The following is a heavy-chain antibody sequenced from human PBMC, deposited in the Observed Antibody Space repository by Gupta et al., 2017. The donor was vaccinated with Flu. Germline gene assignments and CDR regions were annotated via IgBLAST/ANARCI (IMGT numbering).Heavy chain of an antibody. J-gene: IGHJ4*02. D-gene: IGHD6-6*01. V-gene: IGHV4-34*01. CDR3: ASSSNFAADC. CDR1: GGSFSDYY. Sequence: QVQLQQWGAGLLKPSETLSLTCALYGGSFSDYYWSWIRQSPGKGLEWIGEINLSGSTNYNPSLKSRVTISVDTSKNQFSLKMRSVTAADTAVYYCASSSNFAADCWGQGTLVTVSS. CDR2: INLSGST.